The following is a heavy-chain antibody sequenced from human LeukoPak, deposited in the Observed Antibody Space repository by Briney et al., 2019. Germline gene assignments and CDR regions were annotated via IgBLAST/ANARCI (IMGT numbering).Heavy chain of an antibody. CDR1: GLTFSRYA. CDR3: ARHPFATPFDH. Sequence: PGGSLRLSCAVSGLTFSRYAMSWIRQPPGKGLEWIGYVFHTGDTNSNPSLKSRVTVSLDTSTSQVSLRLTSVTAADTAVYYCARHPFATPFDHWGRGILVTVSS. CDR2: VFHTGDT. J-gene: IGHJ4*02. V-gene: IGHV4-59*08.